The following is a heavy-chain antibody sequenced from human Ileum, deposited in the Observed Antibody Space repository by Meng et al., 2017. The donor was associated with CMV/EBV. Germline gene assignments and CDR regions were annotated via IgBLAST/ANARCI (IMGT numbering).Heavy chain of an antibody. D-gene: IGHD3-22*01. CDR2: ISSSGTI. V-gene: IGHV3-48*03. Sequence: AGSLRLSYAASGFTFSSCGMNWVRQAPGKGLDWVSYISSSGTIYYADSVKGRFTISRDNAKNSLYLQMNSLRAEDTAVYFCARDYYDTSGSIWGQGTLVTVSS. J-gene: IGHJ4*02. CDR3: ARDYYDTSGSI. CDR1: GFTFSSCG.